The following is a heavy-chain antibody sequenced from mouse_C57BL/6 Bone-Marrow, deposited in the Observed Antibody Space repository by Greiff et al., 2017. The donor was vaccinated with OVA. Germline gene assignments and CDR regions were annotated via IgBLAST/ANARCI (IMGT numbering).Heavy chain of an antibody. J-gene: IGHJ4*01. V-gene: IGHV14-4*01. CDR3: TTCYAMDY. CDR1: GFNIKDDY. Sequence: EVQLVESGAELVRPGASVKLSCTASGFNIKDDYMHWVKQRPEQGLEWIGWIDPENGDTEYASKFQGKATITADTSSNTAYLQLSSLTSEDTAVYYCTTCYAMDYWGQGTSVTVSS. CDR2: IDPENGDT.